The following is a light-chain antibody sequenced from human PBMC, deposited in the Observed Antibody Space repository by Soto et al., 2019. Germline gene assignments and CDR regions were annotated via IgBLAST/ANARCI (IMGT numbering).Light chain of an antibody. CDR3: QQFYSTPLT. Sequence: DIVMTQSPDSLAVSLGERATINCKSSQSVLYSSNNENYLTWYQQKPGQPPKLLIYWASTRASGVPDRFSGSGSGTDFTLTISSLQAEDVAVYYCQQFYSTPLTFGGGTKVEIK. V-gene: IGKV4-1*01. J-gene: IGKJ4*01. CDR2: WAS. CDR1: QSVLYSSNNENY.